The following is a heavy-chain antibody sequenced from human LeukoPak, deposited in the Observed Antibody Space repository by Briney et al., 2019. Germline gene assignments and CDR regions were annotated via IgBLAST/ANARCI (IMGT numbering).Heavy chain of an antibody. CDR1: GFTFNFYN. J-gene: IGHJ4*02. Sequence: PGGSLRLSRAASGFTFNFYNMNWVRQAPGKGLEWVSSISSSSGDIHYADSVKGRFTISRDNAKNSLYLQMNSLRAEDTAVYYCARGLGYCSDTSCSLFDNWGQGTLVTVSS. CDR3: ARGLGYCSDTSCSLFDN. CDR2: ISSSSGDI. V-gene: IGHV3-21*01. D-gene: IGHD2-2*01.